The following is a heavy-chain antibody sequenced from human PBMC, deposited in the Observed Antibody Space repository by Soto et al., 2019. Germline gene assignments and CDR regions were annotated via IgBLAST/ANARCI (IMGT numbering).Heavy chain of an antibody. D-gene: IGHD2-15*01. V-gene: IGHV3-33*01. J-gene: IGHJ1*01. CDR3: ARGSPPAVAATPSLFFAS. CDR2: IWYDGSNK. Sequence: SLRPSCAAPGLTFSSYGIHWGRQPRGKGLEWVAVIWYDGSNKYYADSVKGRFTISRDNSKNTLYLQMNSLRAEDTAVYYCARGSPPAVAATPSLFFASWGQGT. CDR1: GLTFSSYG.